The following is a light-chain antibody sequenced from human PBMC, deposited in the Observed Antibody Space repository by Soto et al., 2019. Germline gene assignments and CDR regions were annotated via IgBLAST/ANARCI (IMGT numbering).Light chain of an antibody. CDR3: GTWDSSLSAGV. CDR2: DND. J-gene: IGLJ2*01. Sequence: QSVLTQPPSVSVAPGQKVTISCSGSTSNIGNNYVSWYQQFPGTAPKLLIYDNDKRSSGIADRFSGSKSGTSSTLGITELQTGDEADYYCGTWDSSLSAGVFGGGTKVTVL. CDR1: TSNIGNNY. V-gene: IGLV1-51*01.